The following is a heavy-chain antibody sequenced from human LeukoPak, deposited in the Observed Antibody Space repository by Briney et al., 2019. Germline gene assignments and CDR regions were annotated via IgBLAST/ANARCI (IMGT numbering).Heavy chain of an antibody. J-gene: IGHJ5*02. CDR2: INHSGST. V-gene: IGHV4-34*01. CDR1: GGSFSGYY. Sequence: SATLSLTCAVYGGSFSGYYWSWIRQPPGKGLEWIGEINHSGSTNYNPSLKSRVTISVDTSKNQFSLKLSSVTAADTAVYYCARGRMYGEGWFDPWGQGTLVTVSS. D-gene: IGHD4-17*01. CDR3: ARGRMYGEGWFDP.